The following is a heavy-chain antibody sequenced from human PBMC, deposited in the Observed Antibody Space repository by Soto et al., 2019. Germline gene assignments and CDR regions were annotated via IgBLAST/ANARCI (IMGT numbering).Heavy chain of an antibody. V-gene: IGHV3-23*01. CDR1: GFTFSSYG. CDR3: AKNLISSEYAPLDS. Sequence: PGVSLRLSCAASGFTFSSYGMTWVRQAPGTGPEWVSVISGSGGGTYYADSVKGRFTISRDDSRNTVSLQMNSLRAEDTAVYYCAKNLISSEYAPLDSWGQGTLVTVSS. CDR2: ISGSGGGT. D-gene: IGHD2-2*01. J-gene: IGHJ4*02.